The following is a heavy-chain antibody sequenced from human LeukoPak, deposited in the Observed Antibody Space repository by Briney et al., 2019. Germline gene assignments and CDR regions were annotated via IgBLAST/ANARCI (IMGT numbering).Heavy chain of an antibody. CDR3: ARGSRYSSGWPTGYYYYMDV. Sequence: SETLSLTCAVYGGSFSGYYWSWIRQPPGKGLEWIGEINHSGSTNYNPSLKSRVTISVDTSKNQFSLKLSSVTAADTAVYYCARGSRYSSGWPTGYYYYMDVWGKGTMVTVSS. CDR2: INHSGST. D-gene: IGHD6-19*01. CDR1: GGSFSGYY. J-gene: IGHJ6*03. V-gene: IGHV4-34*01.